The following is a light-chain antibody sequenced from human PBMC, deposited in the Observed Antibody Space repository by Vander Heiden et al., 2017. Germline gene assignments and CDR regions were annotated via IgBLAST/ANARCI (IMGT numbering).Light chain of an antibody. CDR3: CSYAGTYTVWV. CDR1: SSYVGDYNY. J-gene: IGLJ3*02. V-gene: IGLV2-11*01. Sequence: QSAVTERRAVYGALGTIVTISCTGASSYVGDYNYVSWYQQHPGKAPKLMIYDVSKRPSGVPDRFSGSKSGNTASLTISGHQAEDEADYYCCSYAGTYTVWVFGGGTKLTVL. CDR2: DVS.